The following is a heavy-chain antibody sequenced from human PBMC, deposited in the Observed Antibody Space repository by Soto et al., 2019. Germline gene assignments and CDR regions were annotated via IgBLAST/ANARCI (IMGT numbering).Heavy chain of an antibody. CDR3: ARGYYDILTPYAFDI. J-gene: IGHJ3*02. CDR2: INPSGGST. V-gene: IGHV1-46*01. Sequence: ASVKVSCKASGYTFTSYYMHWVRQAPGQGLEWMGIINPSGGSTSYAQKFQGRVTMTRDTSTSTAYMELSSLRSEDTAVYYCARGYYDILTPYAFDIWGQGTMVTVSS. D-gene: IGHD3-9*01. CDR1: GYTFTSYY.